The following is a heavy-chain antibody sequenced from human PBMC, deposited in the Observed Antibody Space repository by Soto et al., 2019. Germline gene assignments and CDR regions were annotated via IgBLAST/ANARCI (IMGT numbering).Heavy chain of an antibody. CDR3: ARRDWWLFDY. CDR2: INAGNGNT. D-gene: IGHD2-8*02. J-gene: IGHJ4*02. CDR1: GYTFTSYA. Sequence: QVQLVQSGAEEKKPGASVKVSCKASGYTFTSYAIHWVRQAPGQRLEWMGWINAGNGNTKYSQKFQGRVTITRDTXXXTXXXXXXXXXXXATAVYXCARRDWWLFDYWGQGTLVTVSS. V-gene: IGHV1-3*05.